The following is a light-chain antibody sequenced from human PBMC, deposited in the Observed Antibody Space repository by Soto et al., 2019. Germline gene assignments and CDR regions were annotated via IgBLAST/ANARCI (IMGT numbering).Light chain of an antibody. J-gene: IGKJ1*01. Sequence: EIVLTQSPGTLSLSQGERATLSCRASQSVSSSYLAWYQQKPGQAPRLLIYGTSSRATGIPDRFSGSGSGTDFTLIISRLEPEDFAVYYCQQYGTSRTFGQGTKVDIK. V-gene: IGKV3-20*01. CDR1: QSVSSSY. CDR2: GTS. CDR3: QQYGTSRT.